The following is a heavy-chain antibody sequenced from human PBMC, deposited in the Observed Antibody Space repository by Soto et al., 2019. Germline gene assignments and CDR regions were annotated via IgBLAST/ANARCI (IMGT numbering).Heavy chain of an antibody. Sequence: GGSLRLSCAASGFTFSSYAMHWVRQAPGKGLEWVAVISYDGGNKYYADSVKGRFTISRDNSKNTLYLQMNSLRAEDTAVYYCARDWVEPDYGDYYYYYGMDVWGQGTTVTVSS. V-gene: IGHV3-30-3*01. CDR1: GFTFSSYA. CDR2: ISYDGGNK. D-gene: IGHD4-17*01. J-gene: IGHJ6*02. CDR3: ARDWVEPDYGDYYYYYGMDV.